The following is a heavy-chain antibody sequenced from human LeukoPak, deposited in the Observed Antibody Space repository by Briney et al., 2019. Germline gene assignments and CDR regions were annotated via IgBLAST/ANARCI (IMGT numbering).Heavy chain of an antibody. D-gene: IGHD6-13*01. CDR3: ARDRGNGIAAAGDY. CDR2: ISGSGGST. V-gene: IGHV3-23*01. Sequence: GGPLRLSCAASGFTFSSYAMSWVRQAPGKGLEWVSAISGSGGSTYYADSVKGRFTISRDNSKNTLYLQMNSLRAEDTAVYYCARDRGNGIAAAGDYWGQGTLVTVSS. J-gene: IGHJ4*02. CDR1: GFTFSSYA.